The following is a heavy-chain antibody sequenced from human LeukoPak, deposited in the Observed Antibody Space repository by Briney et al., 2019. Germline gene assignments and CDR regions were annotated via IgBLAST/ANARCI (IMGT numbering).Heavy chain of an antibody. J-gene: IGHJ6*03. CDR1: GYSISSGYY. D-gene: IGHD6-19*01. Sequence: SETLSLTCAVSGYSISSGYYWGWIRQPPGKGLEWIGSIYHTGSTYYNPSLKSRVTISVDTSKNQFSLNLSSVTAADTAVYYCASLYSSGWSGYYYYMDVWGKGTTVTVSS. CDR3: ASLYSSGWSGYYYYMDV. CDR2: IYHTGST. V-gene: IGHV4-38-2*01.